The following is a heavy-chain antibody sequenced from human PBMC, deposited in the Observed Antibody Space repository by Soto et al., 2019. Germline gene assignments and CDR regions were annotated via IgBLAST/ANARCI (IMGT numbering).Heavy chain of an antibody. CDR1: GFTFSSYG. V-gene: IGHV3-30*18. J-gene: IGHJ4*02. D-gene: IGHD3-22*01. Sequence: GGSLRLSCAASGFTFSSYGMHWVRQAPGKGLEWVAVISYDGSNKYYADSVKGRFTISRDNSKNTLYLQMNSLRAEDTAVYYCAKDLMWYYYDSSGYYGADYWGQGTLVTVSS. CDR2: ISYDGSNK. CDR3: AKDLMWYYYDSSGYYGADY.